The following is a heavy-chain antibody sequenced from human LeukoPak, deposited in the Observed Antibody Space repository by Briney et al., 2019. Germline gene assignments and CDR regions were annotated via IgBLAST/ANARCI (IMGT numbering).Heavy chain of an antibody. CDR2: IGDTGRAK. CDR3: AKTPYSSSPRRAY. CDR1: GFTFSRHG. V-gene: IGHV3-30*18. J-gene: IGHJ4*02. Sequence: GGSLRLSCAASGFTFSRHGMHWVRQAPGKGLEGVAVIGDTGRAKYYADSVEGRFTASRDNFKNTLYLQMNSLRAEDTAVYYGAKTPYSSSPRRAYWGQGTRAPGPS. D-gene: IGHD6-13*01.